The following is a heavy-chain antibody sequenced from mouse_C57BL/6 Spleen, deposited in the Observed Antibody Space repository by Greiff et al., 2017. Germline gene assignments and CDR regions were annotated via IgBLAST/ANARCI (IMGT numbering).Heavy chain of an antibody. J-gene: IGHJ4*01. CDR3: ASAVYGSSYDAMDY. CDR1: GFNIKNTY. Sequence: EVKLQESVAELVRPGASVKLSCTASGFNIKNTYMHWVKQRPEQGLEWIGRIDPANGNTKYAPKFQGKATITADTSSNTAYLQLSSLTSEDTAIYFYASAVYGSSYDAMDYWGQGTSVTVSS. V-gene: IGHV14-3*01. D-gene: IGHD1-1*01. CDR2: IDPANGNT.